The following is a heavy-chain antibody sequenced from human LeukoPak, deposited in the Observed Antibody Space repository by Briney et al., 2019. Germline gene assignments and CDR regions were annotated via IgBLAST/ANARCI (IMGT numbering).Heavy chain of an antibody. J-gene: IGHJ6*04. D-gene: IGHD3-10*01. V-gene: IGHV3-49*04. CDR2: IRSKAYGGTT. CDR3: TRVLNYYGSGSYYSPYYYGMDV. Sequence: GGSLRLSCTASGFTFGDYAMSWVRQAPGKGLEWVGFIRSKAYGGTTEYAASVKGRFTISRDDSKSIAYLQMNSLKTEDTAVYYCTRVLNYYGSGSYYSPYYYGMDVRGKGTTVTVSS. CDR1: GFTFGDYA.